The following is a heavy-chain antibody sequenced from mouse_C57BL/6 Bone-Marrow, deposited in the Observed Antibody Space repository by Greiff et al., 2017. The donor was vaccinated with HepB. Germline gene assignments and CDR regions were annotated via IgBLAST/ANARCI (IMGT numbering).Heavy chain of an antibody. CDR2: IYPRSGNT. CDR3: ARRWLTFAY. CDR1: GYTFTSYG. Sequence: QVQLQHSGAELARPGASVKLSCKASGYTFTSYGISWVKQRTGQGLEWIGEIYPRSGNTYYNEKFKGKATLTADKSSSTAYMELRSLTSEDSAVYFCARRWLTFAYWGQGTLVTVSA. V-gene: IGHV1-81*01. J-gene: IGHJ3*01. D-gene: IGHD2-3*01.